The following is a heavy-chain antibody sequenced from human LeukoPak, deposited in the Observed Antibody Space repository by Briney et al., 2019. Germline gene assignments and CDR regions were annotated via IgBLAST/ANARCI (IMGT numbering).Heavy chain of an antibody. CDR3: ARDSSEWVAQHFDP. CDR1: GGSFSGYY. J-gene: IGHJ5*02. V-gene: IGHV4-34*01. CDR2: INHSGST. Sequence: SETLSLTCAVYGGSFSGYYWSWIRQPPGKGLEWIGEINHSGSTNYNPSLKSRVTISVDTSKNQFSLKLSPATGVDTAVAYYARDSSEWVAQHFDPWGQGILVTVSS. D-gene: IGHD6-19*01.